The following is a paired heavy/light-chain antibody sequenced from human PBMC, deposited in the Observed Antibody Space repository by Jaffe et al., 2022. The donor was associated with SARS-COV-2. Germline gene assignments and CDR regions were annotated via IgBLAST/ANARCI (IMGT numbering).Light chain of an antibody. J-gene: IGLJ2*01. CDR3: SSYTSSGTLV. CDR1: SSDIGGYNY. Sequence: QSALTQPASVSGSPRQSITISCTGTSSDIGGYNYVSWYQQHPGKAPKLMIYDVSRRPSGVSNRFSGSKSGNTASLTISGLQTEDEADYYCSSYTSSGTLVFGGGTKLTVL. V-gene: IGLV2-14*03. CDR2: DVS.
Heavy chain of an antibody. J-gene: IGHJ3*02. V-gene: IGHV5-51*01. Sequence: EVQLLQSGAELKKPGESLKISCKGSGYSFTSYWIGWVRQMPGKGLEWMGIIYPGDSDTTYNPSLQGQVTISADKSISTAYLQWNSLKASDTAMYYCARRTWGVTPSGSFDIWGQGTMVTVSS. CDR1: GYSFTSYW. CDR3: ARRTWGVTPSGSFDI. D-gene: IGHD2-21*02. CDR2: IYPGDSDT.